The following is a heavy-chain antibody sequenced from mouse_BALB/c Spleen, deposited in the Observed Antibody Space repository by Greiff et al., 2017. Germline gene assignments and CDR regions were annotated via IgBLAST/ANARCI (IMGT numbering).Heavy chain of an antibody. V-gene: IGHV2-6-4*01. CDR1: GFSLSRYS. CDR2: IWGGGST. J-gene: IGHJ3*01. CDR3: ARNFNDYDAGFAY. Sequence: VKLMESGPGLVAPSQSLSITCTVSGFSLSRYSVHWVRQPPGKGLEWLGMIWGGGSTDYNSALKSRLSISKDNSKSQVFLKMNSLQTDDTAMYYCARNFNDYDAGFAYWGQGTLVTVSA. D-gene: IGHD2-4*01.